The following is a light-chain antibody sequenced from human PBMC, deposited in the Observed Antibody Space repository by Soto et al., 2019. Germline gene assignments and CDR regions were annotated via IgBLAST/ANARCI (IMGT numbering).Light chain of an antibody. CDR2: GAS. Sequence: EVVMKQSPATLSVSPVEVATLSCMASQSVSSIYLGWYQQKPGQAPRLLIYGASNRATGIPARFSGSGSGTDFTLTISSLEPEDFAVYYCQQRSHWPPITFGQGTRLEIK. CDR1: QSVSSIY. CDR3: QQRSHWPPIT. J-gene: IGKJ5*01. V-gene: IGKV3-11*01.